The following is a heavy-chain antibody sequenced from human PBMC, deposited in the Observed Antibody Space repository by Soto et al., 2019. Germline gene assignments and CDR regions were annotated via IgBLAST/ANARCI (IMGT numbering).Heavy chain of an antibody. CDR3: ARTVGAAYYFDF. CDR1: GDSMRKYY. CDR2: IYTSGST. J-gene: IGHJ4*02. V-gene: IGHV4-4*07. D-gene: IGHD1-26*01. Sequence: TDTLSLTCTVSGDSMRKYYWSWIRQPAGKGLEWIGRIYTSGSTNYNPSLKSRVNMSIDTSNNHFSLNLKSVTAADAAVYYCARTVGAAYYFDFWGQGALVTVS.